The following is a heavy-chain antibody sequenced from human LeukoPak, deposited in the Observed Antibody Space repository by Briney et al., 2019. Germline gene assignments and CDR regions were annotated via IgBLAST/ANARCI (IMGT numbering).Heavy chain of an antibody. CDR3: ARGRGADYGGNSGYFDY. J-gene: IGHJ4*02. CDR2: IWYDGSNK. V-gene: IGHV3-33*01. D-gene: IGHD4-23*01. Sequence: GGSLRLSCAASGFAFSGFGMHWVRQAPGKGLEWVAVIWYDGSNKYYADSVKGRFTISRDNPKNTLYVQMNSLRAEDTAVYYCARGRGADYGGNSGYFDYWGQGTLVTVSS. CDR1: GFAFSGFG.